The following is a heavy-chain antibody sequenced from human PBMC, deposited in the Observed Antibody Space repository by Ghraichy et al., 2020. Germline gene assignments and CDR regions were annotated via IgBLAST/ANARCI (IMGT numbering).Heavy chain of an antibody. V-gene: IGHV3-23*01. CDR3: AKTYSSSWYYYYYMDV. Sequence: GESLNISCAASGFTFSSYAMSWVRQAPGKGLEWVSAISGSGGSTYYADSVKGRFTISRDNSKNTLYLQMNSLRAEDTAVYYCAKTYSSSWYYYYYMDVWGKGTTVTVSS. CDR2: ISGSGGST. CDR1: GFTFSSYA. J-gene: IGHJ6*03. D-gene: IGHD6-13*01.